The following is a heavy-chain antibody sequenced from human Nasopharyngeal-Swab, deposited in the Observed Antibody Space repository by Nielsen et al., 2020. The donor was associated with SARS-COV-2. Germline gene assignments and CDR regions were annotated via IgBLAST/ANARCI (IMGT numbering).Heavy chain of an antibody. V-gene: IGHV6-1*01. CDR3: ARARGAYGDYYYYYYTDV. CDR2: TYYRSKWYN. D-gene: IGHD4-17*01. Sequence: PCPSSGVAWLGRTYYRSKWYNDYAVSVKSRITINPDTSKNQFSLHLNSVTPEDTAVYYCARARGAYGDYYYYYYTDVWGKGTTVTVSS. J-gene: IGHJ6*03.